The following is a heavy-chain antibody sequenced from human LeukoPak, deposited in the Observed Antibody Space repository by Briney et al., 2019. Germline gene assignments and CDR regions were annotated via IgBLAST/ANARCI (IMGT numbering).Heavy chain of an antibody. CDR1: GFTFSSYE. Sequence: GGSLRLSRAASGFTFSSYEMNWVRQAPGKGLEWVSSISSSSSYIYYADSVKGRFTISRDNAKNSLYLQMNSLRAEDTAVYYCARVGSTSPFDPWGQGTLVTVSS. CDR2: ISSSSSYI. V-gene: IGHV3-21*01. CDR3: ARVGSTSPFDP. J-gene: IGHJ5*02. D-gene: IGHD2-2*01.